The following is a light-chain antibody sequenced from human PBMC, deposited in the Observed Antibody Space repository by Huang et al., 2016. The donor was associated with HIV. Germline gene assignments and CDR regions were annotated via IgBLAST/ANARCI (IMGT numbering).Light chain of an antibody. J-gene: IGKJ3*01. Sequence: EIVLTQSPATLSLSPGERATLSCRASQSVSSYLAWDQQNPGQAPRRLIYDASNRATGIPARFSGSGSGTDFTLTISSLEPEDFAVYYCQQRSNWEFTFGPGTKVDIK. CDR2: DAS. CDR1: QSVSSY. V-gene: IGKV3-11*01. CDR3: QQRSNWEFT.